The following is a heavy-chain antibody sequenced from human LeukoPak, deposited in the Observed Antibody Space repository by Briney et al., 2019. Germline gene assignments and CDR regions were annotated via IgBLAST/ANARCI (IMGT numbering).Heavy chain of an antibody. J-gene: IGHJ4*02. CDR3: ARFPAVDSSRYEDY. D-gene: IGHD3-22*01. CDR1: GGSITGYY. CDR2: VYTGGRT. Sequence: SETLSLTCTVSGGSITGYYWSWIRQPPGKGLEWIGYVYTGGRTNENPSLKGRVSISADTSKNQISLKLSSVTAADTAMYYCARFPAVDSSRYEDYWGQGTLVTVSS. V-gene: IGHV4-4*09.